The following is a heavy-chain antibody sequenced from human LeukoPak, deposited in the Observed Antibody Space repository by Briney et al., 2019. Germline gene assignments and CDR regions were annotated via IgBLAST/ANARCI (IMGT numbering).Heavy chain of an antibody. D-gene: IGHD3-22*01. CDR2: TYYRSKWYN. CDR3: ARDNYYDSSGYYLNWFDP. J-gene: IGHJ5*02. V-gene: IGHV6-1*01. CDR1: GDSVSSNSAA. Sequence: SQTLSLTCAISGDSVSSNSAAWNWIRQSPSRGLEWLGRTYYRSKWYNDYAVSVKSRITINPDTSKNQFSLQLNSVTPEDTAVYHCARDNYYDSSGYYLNWFDPWGQGTLVTVSS.